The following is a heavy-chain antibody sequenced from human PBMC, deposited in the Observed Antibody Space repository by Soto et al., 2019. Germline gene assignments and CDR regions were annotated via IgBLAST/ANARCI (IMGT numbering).Heavy chain of an antibody. Sequence: QVQLVESGGGVVQPGRSLRLSCAASGFTFSSYGMHWVRQAPGKGLEWVAVIWYDGSNKYYADSVKGRFTISRDNSKNTLYLQTNSLRAEDTAVYYCARSYGSGSRYYFDYWGQGTLVTVSS. CDR3: ARSYGSGSRYYFDY. CDR2: IWYDGSNK. CDR1: GFTFSSYG. V-gene: IGHV3-33*01. D-gene: IGHD3-10*01. J-gene: IGHJ4*02.